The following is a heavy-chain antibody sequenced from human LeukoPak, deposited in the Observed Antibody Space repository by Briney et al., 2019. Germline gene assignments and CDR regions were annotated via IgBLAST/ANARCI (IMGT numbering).Heavy chain of an antibody. CDR1: GFTFSSYS. V-gene: IGHV3-48*04. CDR3: AREDVWGSYRYTGGYFDY. CDR2: ISSSSTI. D-gene: IGHD3-16*02. Sequence: GGSLRLSCAASGFTFSSYSMNWVRQAPGKGLEWVSYISSSSTIYYADSVKGRFTISRDNAKNTLYLQMNSLRAEDTAVYYCAREDVWGSYRYTGGYFDYWGQGTLVTVSS. J-gene: IGHJ4*02.